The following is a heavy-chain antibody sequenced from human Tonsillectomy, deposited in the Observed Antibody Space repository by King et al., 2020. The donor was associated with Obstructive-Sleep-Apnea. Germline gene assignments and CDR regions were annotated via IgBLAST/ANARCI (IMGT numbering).Heavy chain of an antibody. CDR3: ARDTGSSWAYYYGMDV. D-gene: IGHD6-13*01. Sequence: VQLVESGGGLVKPGGSLRLSCAASGFTFSDYNINWIRQAPGKGLQLRSYSSRSGNSLYYAASVKGRFTISRDNAKSPVFLEMNSLTADDTAVYYCARDTGSSWAYYYGMDVWGQGTKVTVSS. CDR1: GFTFSDYN. V-gene: IGHV3-11*01. J-gene: IGHJ6*02. CDR2: SSRSGNSL.